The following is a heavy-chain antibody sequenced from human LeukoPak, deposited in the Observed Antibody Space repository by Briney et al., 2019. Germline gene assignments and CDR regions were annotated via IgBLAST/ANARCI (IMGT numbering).Heavy chain of an antibody. J-gene: IGHJ4*02. CDR2: ISGSGGDT. D-gene: IGHD6-19*01. V-gene: IGHV3-23*01. CDR1: GFTFRSYA. CDR3: AKTTAGYSSGRYPGWPVDY. Sequence: PGGSLRLSRAASGFTFRSYAIYWVRQAPGKGLERVSGISGSGGDTYFADSVKGRFTISRDNSKNTVFLQMDSLRAEDTAVYYCAKTTAGYSSGRYPGWPVDYWGLGTLVTVSS.